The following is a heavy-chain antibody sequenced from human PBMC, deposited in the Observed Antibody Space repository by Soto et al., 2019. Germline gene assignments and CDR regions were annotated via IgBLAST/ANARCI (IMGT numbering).Heavy chain of an antibody. CDR1: GYPFPGYY. D-gene: IGHD3-3*01. CDR2: INPSGGST. J-gene: IGHJ4*02. CDR3: VRGSSGDSDVWSGYYHVDF. Sequence: QVQLVQSGAEVRKPGASVKVSCKASGYPFPGYYIHWVRQAPGQGLEWMGMINPSGGSTSYTQMFPGRVTVTRETSTNTDYMEQSNLRPEDTAVYYYVRGSSGDSDVWSGYYHVDFWGQGTLVTVSS. V-gene: IGHV1-46*03.